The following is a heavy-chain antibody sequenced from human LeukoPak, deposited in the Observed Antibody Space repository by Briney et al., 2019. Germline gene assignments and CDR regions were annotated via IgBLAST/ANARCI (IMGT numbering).Heavy chain of an antibody. CDR1: GYSFTTYG. J-gene: IGHJ4*02. D-gene: IGHD3-22*01. CDR3: AGADGQFYDSSGYYPGPPDY. V-gene: IGHV1-18*01. CDR2: ISANNNNT. Sequence: ASVKVSCKASGYSFTTYGIGWVRQAPGQGLEWMGWISANNNNTDNVQKLQGRVTMTTDTSTSTAYMELSRLRSAATAVYYCAGADGQFYDSSGYYPGPPDYWGQGTLGTVSS.